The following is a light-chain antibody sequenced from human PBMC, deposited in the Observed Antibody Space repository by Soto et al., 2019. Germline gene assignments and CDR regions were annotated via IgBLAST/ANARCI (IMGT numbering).Light chain of an antibody. CDR2: AAS. J-gene: IGKJ4*01. CDR1: QSVRTN. Sequence: EVVVTQSPATLSVSLGGRATLSCRASQSVRTNLAWSQQKPGQAPRLLISAASTRATGIPARFSGSGSGTDFTHTITSLQSEDFAEYYCQQYNNWPELTFGGGTKVEIK. V-gene: IGKV3-15*01. CDR3: QQYNNWPELT.